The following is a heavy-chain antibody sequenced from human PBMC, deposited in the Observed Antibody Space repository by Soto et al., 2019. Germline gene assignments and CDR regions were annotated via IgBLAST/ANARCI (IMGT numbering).Heavy chain of an antibody. Sequence: GGSLRLSCAASGFTFDDYAMHWVRQAPGKGLEWVSGISWNSGSIGYADSVKGRFTISRDNAKNSLYLQMNSLRAEDTALYYCAKGYSSSWPDYWGQGTLVTVSS. CDR2: ISWNSGSI. J-gene: IGHJ4*02. V-gene: IGHV3-9*01. D-gene: IGHD6-13*01. CDR1: GFTFDDYA. CDR3: AKGYSSSWPDY.